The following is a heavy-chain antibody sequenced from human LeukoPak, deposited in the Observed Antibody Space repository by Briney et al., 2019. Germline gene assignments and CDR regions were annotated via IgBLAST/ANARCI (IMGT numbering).Heavy chain of an antibody. Sequence: ASVKVSCKASGYTFTSYYMHWLRQAPGHGLEWMGIINPSGASTSYAQKFQGRVTMTRDTSTSTVYMELSSLRSEDTAVYYCARDYYDSSGYYYGGVYWGQGTLVTVSS. CDR2: INPSGAST. D-gene: IGHD3-22*01. CDR3: ARDYYDSSGYYYGGVY. J-gene: IGHJ4*02. CDR1: GYTFTSYY. V-gene: IGHV1-46*01.